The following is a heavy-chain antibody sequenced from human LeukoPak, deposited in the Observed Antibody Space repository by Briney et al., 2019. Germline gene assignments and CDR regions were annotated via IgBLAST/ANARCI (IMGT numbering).Heavy chain of an antibody. CDR2: IYYSGST. CDR1: GGSISSYY. Sequence: SETLSLTCTVSGGSISSYYWSWIRQPPGKGLEWIGYIYYSGSTNYNPSLKSRVTISVDTSKNQFSLKLSSVTAADTAVYYCAREVEMATIVAFDIWGQGTMVTVSS. J-gene: IGHJ3*02. V-gene: IGHV4-59*01. CDR3: AREVEMATIVAFDI. D-gene: IGHD5-24*01.